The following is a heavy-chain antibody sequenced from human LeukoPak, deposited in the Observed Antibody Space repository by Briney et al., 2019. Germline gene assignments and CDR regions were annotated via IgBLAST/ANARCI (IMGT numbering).Heavy chain of an antibody. CDR3: ARDGAGYYDSSGYYGGKYYFDY. J-gene: IGHJ4*02. V-gene: IGHV1-69*13. CDR2: IIPIFGTA. CDR1: GGTFSSYA. Sequence: SVKVSCTASGGTFSSYAISWVRQAPGQGLEWMGGIIPIFGTANYAQKFQGRVTITADESTSTAYMELSSLRSEDTAVYYCARDGAGYYDSSGYYGGKYYFDYWGQGTLVTVSS. D-gene: IGHD3-22*01.